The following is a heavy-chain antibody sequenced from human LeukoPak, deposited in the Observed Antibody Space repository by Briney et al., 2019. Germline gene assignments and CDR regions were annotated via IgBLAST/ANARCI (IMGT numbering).Heavy chain of an antibody. CDR2: IYYSGST. V-gene: IGHV4-34*01. Sequence: SETLSLTCAVYGGSFSGYYWAWISQPPGKGLEWIGTIYYSGSTYYNPSLNSRVTMSLDTSKNQFSLKLSSVTAADTAVYYCAREAYNWNVDAFDIWGQGTMVTVSS. J-gene: IGHJ3*02. D-gene: IGHD1-20*01. CDR1: GGSFSGYY. CDR3: AREAYNWNVDAFDI.